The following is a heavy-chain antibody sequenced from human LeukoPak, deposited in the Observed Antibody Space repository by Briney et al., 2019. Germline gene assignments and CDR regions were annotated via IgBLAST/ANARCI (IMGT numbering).Heavy chain of an antibody. D-gene: IGHD1-26*01. CDR3: ARDLRGRGSYYFDY. V-gene: IGHV3-21*01. J-gene: IGHJ4*02. CDR2: ISSSSSYI. Sequence: GGSLRLSCGASGFSFTDYYMNWVRQAPGKGLEWVSSISSSSSYIYYADSVKGRFTVSRDNAKNSLYLQMNSLRAEDTAVYYCARDLRGRGSYYFDYWGQGTLVTVSS. CDR1: GFSFTDYY.